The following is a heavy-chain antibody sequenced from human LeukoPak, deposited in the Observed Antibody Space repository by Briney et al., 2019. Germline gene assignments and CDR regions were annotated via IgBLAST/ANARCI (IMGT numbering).Heavy chain of an antibody. CDR3: AGGRLNWYFDL. J-gene: IGHJ2*01. D-gene: IGHD2-15*01. Sequence: PGGSLRLSCAASGFTFSSYAMSWVRQAPGKGLEWVLAISGSGVSTFYADSVKGRFTIFRDNSKNTLYLQMNSLRAEDTAVYYCAGGRLNWYFDLWGRGTLVTVSS. V-gene: IGHV3-23*01. CDR1: GFTFSSYA. CDR2: ISGSGVST.